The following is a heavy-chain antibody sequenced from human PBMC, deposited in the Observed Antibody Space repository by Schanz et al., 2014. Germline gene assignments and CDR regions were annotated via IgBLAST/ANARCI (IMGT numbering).Heavy chain of an antibody. D-gene: IGHD3-10*01. J-gene: IGHJ4*02. CDR2: ISLDGSNQ. CDR1: GFTFSSYG. Sequence: VQLVESGGGLVQPGGSLRLSCAASGFTFSSYGMHWVRQAPGKGLEWVAIISLDGSNQYYADSVKGRFTISRDNSKNTLYLQINSLRAEDTSVYHCVREESYYGAGSYRYWGQGTLVTVSS. CDR3: VREESYYGAGSYRY. V-gene: IGHV3-33*05.